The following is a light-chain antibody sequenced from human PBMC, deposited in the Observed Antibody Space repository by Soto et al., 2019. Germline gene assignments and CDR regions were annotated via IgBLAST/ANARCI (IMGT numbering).Light chain of an antibody. CDR2: DVS. CDR1: SSDVGGYNS. J-gene: IGLJ3*02. CDR3: CSYAGTYTWV. Sequence: QSALPQPRSVSGSPGQSVTISCTGTSSDVGGYNSVSWYQQYPGKAPKLMIYDVSKRPSGVPDRFSGSKSGNAASLTISGLQAEDEADYYCCSYAGTYTWVFGGGTKLTVL. V-gene: IGLV2-11*01.